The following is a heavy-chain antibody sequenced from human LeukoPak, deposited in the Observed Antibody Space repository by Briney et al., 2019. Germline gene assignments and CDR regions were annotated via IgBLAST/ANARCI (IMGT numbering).Heavy chain of an antibody. D-gene: IGHD3-10*01. V-gene: IGHV3-21*04. CDR1: GFTFSSYS. J-gene: IGHJ4*02. CDR3: AKRASGSGTSLYYFDY. CDR2: ISSSSSYI. Sequence: GGSLRLSCAASGFTFSSYSMNWVRQAPGKGLEWVSSISSSSSYIYYADSVKGRFTVSRDNAKNSLYLQMNSLRAEDTAVYYCAKRASGSGTSLYYFDYWGQGTLVTVSS.